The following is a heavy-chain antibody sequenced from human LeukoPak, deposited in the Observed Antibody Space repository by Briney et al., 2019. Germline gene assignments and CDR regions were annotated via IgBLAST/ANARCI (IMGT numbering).Heavy chain of an antibody. V-gene: IGHV3-23*01. CDR2: IYENGGTT. J-gene: IGHJ6*02. D-gene: IGHD3-3*01. Sequence: PGGSLRLSCVGSGFTFRIHAMSWVRQAPEKGLEFVSGIYENGGTTYYADSVKGRFSISRDNSKNTLYLQMNSLRAEDTAVYYCARVGSGAYYYYGMDVWGQGTTVTVSS. CDR1: GFTFRIHA. CDR3: ARVGSGAYYYYGMDV.